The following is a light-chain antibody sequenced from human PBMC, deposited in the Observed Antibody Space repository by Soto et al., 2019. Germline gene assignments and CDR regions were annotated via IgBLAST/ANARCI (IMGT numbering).Light chain of an antibody. Sequence: EVVLTQSPGTLSVSPGERATLSCRASQSVRSNLAWYQQKGGQAPRLLIYGASTRATGIPARFSGSGSGTEFTLSISSLQSEDFAVYYCQQYNNWPRTFGQGTKVDIK. CDR3: QQYNNWPRT. CDR2: GAS. V-gene: IGKV3-15*01. J-gene: IGKJ1*01. CDR1: QSVRSN.